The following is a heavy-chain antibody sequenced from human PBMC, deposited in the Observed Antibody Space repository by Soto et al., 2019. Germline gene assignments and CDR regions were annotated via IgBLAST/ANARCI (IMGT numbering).Heavy chain of an antibody. J-gene: IGHJ6*02. CDR3: ARPRLGNYNYYGLDV. Sequence: ASVKVSCKASGYTFTSYGISWVRQAPGQGLEWMGWISAYNGNTNYAQKLQGRVTMTTDTSTSTAYMELRSLRSDDTAVYYCARPRLGNYNYYGLDVWGQGTTLTVSS. CDR1: GYTFTSYG. V-gene: IGHV1-18*01. CDR2: ISAYNGNT. D-gene: IGHD1-1*01.